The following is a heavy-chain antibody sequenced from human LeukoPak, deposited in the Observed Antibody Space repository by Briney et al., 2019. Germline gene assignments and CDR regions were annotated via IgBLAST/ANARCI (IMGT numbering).Heavy chain of an antibody. J-gene: IGHJ4*02. V-gene: IGHV4-4*07. CDR2: IYTSGST. CDR3: ARDGTYYDFWSGNPGYFDY. CDR1: GGSISSYY. D-gene: IGHD3-3*01. Sequence: SETLSLTCTVSGGSISSYYWSWIRQPAGKGLEWIGRIYTSGSTNYNPSLKSGVTMSVDTSKNQFSLKLSSVAAADTAVYYCARDGTYYDFWSGNPGYFDYWGQGTLVTVSS.